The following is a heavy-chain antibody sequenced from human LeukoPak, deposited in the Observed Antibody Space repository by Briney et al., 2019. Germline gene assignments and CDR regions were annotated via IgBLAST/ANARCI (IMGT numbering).Heavy chain of an antibody. V-gene: IGHV3-23*01. D-gene: IGHD3-22*01. J-gene: IGHJ5*02. CDR1: GFIFNNFG. CDR2: ISNDGGGT. CDR3: AKGSSGYFADL. Sequence: GGSLRLSCTASGFIFNNFGLMWVRQAPGKGLEWVSAISNDGGGTTYADFVKGRFTISRDNSKNTLFLQMNSLRAEDTALYYCAKGSSGYFADLWGRGTLVTVSS.